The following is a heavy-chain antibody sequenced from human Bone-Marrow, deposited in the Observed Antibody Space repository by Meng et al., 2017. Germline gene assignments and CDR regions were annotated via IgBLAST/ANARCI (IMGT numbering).Heavy chain of an antibody. CDR2: ISSTSTYI. Sequence: GESLKISCAASGFTFSTYSLNWVRQAPGKGLEWVSSISSTSTYIYYAGAVKGRFTISRDNAKNALYLRMNSLRAEDTAFYYCATSTTTWNPTYYFDWWGQGTLVTVSS. V-gene: IGHV3-21*01. CDR1: GFTFSTYS. CDR3: ATSTTTWNPTYYFDW. D-gene: IGHD5-24*01. J-gene: IGHJ4*02.